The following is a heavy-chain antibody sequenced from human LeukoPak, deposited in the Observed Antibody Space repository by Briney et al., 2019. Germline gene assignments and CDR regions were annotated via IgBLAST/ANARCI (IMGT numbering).Heavy chain of an antibody. CDR1: GFTVSSNY. V-gene: IGHV3-66*01. CDR3: ARANYDRANYEVPRFDY. CDR2: IHSGGST. D-gene: IGHD3-22*01. Sequence: GGSLRLSCAASGFTVSSNYMSWVRQAPGEGLEWGSVIHSGGSTYYADSVKGRFTISRDNSKNTLYLQMNSLRAEDTAVYYCARANYDRANYEVPRFDYWGQGTQVTVSS. J-gene: IGHJ4*02.